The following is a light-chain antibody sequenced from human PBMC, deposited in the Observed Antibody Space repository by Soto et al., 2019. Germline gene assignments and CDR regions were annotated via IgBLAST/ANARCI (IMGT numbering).Light chain of an antibody. V-gene: IGLV2-14*01. CDR2: DVS. J-gene: IGLJ2*01. CDR3: SSYTRSSTRV. CDR1: SSDVGAYNY. Sequence: QSALTQPASVSGSPGQSITISCTGTSSDVGAYNYVSWFQQHPGKAPKLIIYDVSNRPSGVSNRFSASKSGNTASLTISGVQAEDEANYYCSSYTRSSTRVFGGGTKLTV.